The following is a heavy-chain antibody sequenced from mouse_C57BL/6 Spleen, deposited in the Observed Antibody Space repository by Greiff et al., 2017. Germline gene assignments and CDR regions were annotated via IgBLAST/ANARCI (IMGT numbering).Heavy chain of an antibody. CDR1: GFSLTSYG. J-gene: IGHJ3*01. D-gene: IGHD2-4*01. CDR3: ASDRGLRRGFAC. V-gene: IGHV2-6*01. CDR2: IWGVGST. Sequence: VKLVESGPGLVAPSQSLSITCTVSGFSLTSYGVDWVRQSPGKGLEWLGVIWGVGSTNYNSALKSRLSISKDNSKSQVFLKMNSLQTDDTAMYYCASDRGLRRGFACWSQGTLVTVSA.